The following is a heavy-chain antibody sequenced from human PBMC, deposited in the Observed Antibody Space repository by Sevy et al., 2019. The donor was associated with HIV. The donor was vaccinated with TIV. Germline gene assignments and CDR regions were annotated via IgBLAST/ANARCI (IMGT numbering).Heavy chain of an antibody. CDR1: GFTFSSAW. V-gene: IGHV3-15*01. D-gene: IGHD5-12*01. CDR3: ITDPEYRGYDEEVINYYYYGMDV. Sequence: RGSLRLSCAASGFTFSSAWMSWVRQAPGKGLEWVGRIKSEIDGGAIDYAEPVKGRFSISREDSKNTVYLQMKSLKTEEPAVNYCITDPEYRGYDEEVINYYYYGMDVWGQGTTVTVSS. J-gene: IGHJ6*02. CDR2: IKSEIDGGAI.